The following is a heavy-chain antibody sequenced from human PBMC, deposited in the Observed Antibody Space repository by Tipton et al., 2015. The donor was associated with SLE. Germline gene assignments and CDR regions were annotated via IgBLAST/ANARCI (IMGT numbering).Heavy chain of an antibody. J-gene: IGHJ2*01. CDR1: GGSISSYY. CDR3: AGGRAVAGAAWWYFDL. Sequence: TLSLTCTVSGGSISSYYWSWIRQPPGKGLEWIGYIYYSGSTNYNPSLKSRVTISVDTSKNQFSLKLSSVTAADTAVYYCAGGRAVAGAAWWYFDLWGRGTLVTVSS. CDR2: IYYSGST. D-gene: IGHD6-19*01. V-gene: IGHV4-59*01.